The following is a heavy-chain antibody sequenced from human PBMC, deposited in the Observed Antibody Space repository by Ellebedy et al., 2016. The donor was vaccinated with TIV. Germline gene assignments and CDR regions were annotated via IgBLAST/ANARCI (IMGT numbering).Heavy chain of an antibody. Sequence: MPSETLSLTCGVYGGSFSDHYWNWIRQSPEKGLKWIGEMHHSGSANYNPSLKSRFTISVDTSKNQFSLKLRSGTAADTAMYYCARGVLVGTHIIGEDWFDPWGQGTLVTVSS. V-gene: IGHV4-34*01. CDR2: MHHSGSA. D-gene: IGHD1/OR15-1a*01. CDR1: GGSFSDHY. CDR3: ARGVLVGTHIIGEDWFDP. J-gene: IGHJ5*02.